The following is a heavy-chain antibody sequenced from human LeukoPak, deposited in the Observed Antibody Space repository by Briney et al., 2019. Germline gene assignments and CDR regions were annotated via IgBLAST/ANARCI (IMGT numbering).Heavy chain of an antibody. CDR3: ARMNYVSSGWGAPFDY. J-gene: IGHJ4*02. V-gene: IGHV3-48*04. Sequence: GGSLRLSCAASGFTFSSFSMNWVRQAPGKGLEWVSYIRTSGTNTDYTGSVKGRFTISRDNAKNSLYLQMNSLRAEDKAVYYCARMNYVSSGWGAPFDYWGQGTLVTVSS. CDR1: GFTFSSFS. CDR2: IRTSGTNT. D-gene: IGHD1-7*01.